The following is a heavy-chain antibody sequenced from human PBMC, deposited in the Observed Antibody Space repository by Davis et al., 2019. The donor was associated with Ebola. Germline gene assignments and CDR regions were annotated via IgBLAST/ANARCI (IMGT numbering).Heavy chain of an antibody. D-gene: IGHD3-3*01. CDR2: ISAYNGNT. Sequence: ASVKVSCKASGYTFTSYGISWVRQAPGQGLEWMGWISAYNGNTNYAQKLQGRVTMTTDTSTSTAYMELRSLRSDDTAVYYCARDPYDFWSGYHGAWFDPWGQGTLVTVSS. J-gene: IGHJ5*02. V-gene: IGHV1-18*01. CDR3: ARDPYDFWSGYHGAWFDP. CDR1: GYTFTSYG.